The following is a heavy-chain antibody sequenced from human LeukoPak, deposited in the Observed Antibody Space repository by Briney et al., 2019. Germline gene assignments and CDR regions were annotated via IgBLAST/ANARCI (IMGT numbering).Heavy chain of an antibody. CDR2: INPNSGGT. D-gene: IGHD5-12*01. Sequence: ASVKVSCKASGYTFTGYYMHWVRQAPGQGLEWMGWINPNSGGTNYAQKFQGRVTMTRDTSISTAYMELSRLRSDDTAVYCCARERDSGYDLAHFDYWGQGTLVTVSS. J-gene: IGHJ4*02. V-gene: IGHV1-2*02. CDR1: GYTFTGYY. CDR3: ARERDSGYDLAHFDY.